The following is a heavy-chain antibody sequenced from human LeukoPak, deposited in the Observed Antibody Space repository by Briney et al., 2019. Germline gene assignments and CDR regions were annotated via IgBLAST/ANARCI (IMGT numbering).Heavy chain of an antibody. CDR1: GYTLTELS. V-gene: IGHV1-18*01. CDR3: ARAGYCGDGGCRGGSAFDV. Sequence: GASVKVSCKVSGYTLTELSMHWVRQAPGQGLECMGWISGYTGDTKYAQILQGRFTVTTDTSTSTAYMELRSLTYDDTAVYYCARAGYCGDGGCRGGSAFDVWGQGTMVTVSS. D-gene: IGHD2-15*01. J-gene: IGHJ3*01. CDR2: ISGYTGDT.